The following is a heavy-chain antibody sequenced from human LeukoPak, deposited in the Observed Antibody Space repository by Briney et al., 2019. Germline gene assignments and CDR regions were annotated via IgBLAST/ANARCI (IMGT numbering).Heavy chain of an antibody. CDR1: GASITGHY. CDR3: ARRGIAAAGGPNGMDV. CDR2: INHSGST. Sequence: SETLSLTCTVSGASITGHYWSWIRQPPGKGLEWIGEINHSGSTNYNPSLKSRVTISVDTSKNQFSLKLSSVTAAATAVYYCARRGIAAAGGPNGMDVWGQGTTVTVSS. D-gene: IGHD6-13*01. J-gene: IGHJ6*02. V-gene: IGHV4-34*01.